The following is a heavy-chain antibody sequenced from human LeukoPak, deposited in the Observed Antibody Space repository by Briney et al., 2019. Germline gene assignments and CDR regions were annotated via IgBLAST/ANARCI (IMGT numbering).Heavy chain of an antibody. D-gene: IGHD6-6*01. CDR2: IYYSGST. J-gene: IGHJ6*03. CDR3: ARWSGSVTARNYYYYMDV. CDR1: GGSISSYY. Sequence: SETLSLTCTVSGGSISSYYWSWIRQPPGKGLEWIGYIYYSGSTNYNPSPKSRVTISVDTSKNQFSLKLSSVTTADTAVYYCARWSGSVTARNYYYYMDVWGEGTTVTVSS. V-gene: IGHV4-59*01.